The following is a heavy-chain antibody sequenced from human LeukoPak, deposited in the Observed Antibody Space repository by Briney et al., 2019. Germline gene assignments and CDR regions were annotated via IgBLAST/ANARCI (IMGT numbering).Heavy chain of an antibody. CDR1: GFTFSSYS. J-gene: IGHJ4*02. Sequence: PGGSLGLSCAASGFTFSSYSMNWVRQAPGKGLEWVSSISSSSSYIYYADSVKGRFTISRDNAKNSLYLQMNSLRAEDTAVYYCARDINWNYDYWGQGTLVTVSS. CDR2: ISSSSSYI. CDR3: ARDINWNYDY. V-gene: IGHV3-21*01. D-gene: IGHD1-7*01.